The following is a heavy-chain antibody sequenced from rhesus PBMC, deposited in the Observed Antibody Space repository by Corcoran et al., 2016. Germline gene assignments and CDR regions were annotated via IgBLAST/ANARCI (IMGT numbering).Heavy chain of an antibody. CDR1: GYSFTSSW. D-gene: IGHD1-1*01. J-gene: IGHJ5-1*01. CDR3: AKSNPYSWNLGGGLKVGRFDV. CDR2: IYPGHSDT. Sequence: EVQLVQSGAEVKRPGESLRISCKTSGYSFTSSWISWVRQMPGKGLEWMVSIYPGHSDTRSNPSFQGHVTISADKSISTTYLQWSSLKASDTATYYCAKSNPYSWNLGGGLKVGRFDVWGPGVLVTVSS. V-gene: IGHV5S1*01.